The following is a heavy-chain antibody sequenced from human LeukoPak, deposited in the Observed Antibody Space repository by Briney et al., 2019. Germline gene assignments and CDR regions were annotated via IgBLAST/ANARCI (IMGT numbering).Heavy chain of an antibody. Sequence: GSLRLSCAASGFTFSSYSMNWVRQAPRKGLEWIGEINHSGSTNYNPSLKSRVTISVDTSKNQFSLKLSSVTAADTAVYYCARKRAGSYYGSGRYLDYWGQGTLVTVSS. CDR3: ARKRAGSYYGSGRYLDY. D-gene: IGHD3-10*01. CDR1: GFTFSSYS. J-gene: IGHJ4*02. CDR2: INHSGST. V-gene: IGHV4-34*01.